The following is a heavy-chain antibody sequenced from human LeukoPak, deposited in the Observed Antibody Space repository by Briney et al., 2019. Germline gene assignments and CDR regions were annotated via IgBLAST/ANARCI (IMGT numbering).Heavy chain of an antibody. CDR3: ARASGYSSGWYVGDSDYFDY. Sequence: SETLSLTCTVSGGSISSYYWGWIRQPPGKGLEWIGYIYYSGSTNYNPSLKSRVTISVDTSKNQFSLKLSSVTAADTAVYYCARASGYSSGWYVGDSDYFDYWGQGTLVTVSS. V-gene: IGHV4-59*01. CDR1: GGSISSYY. CDR2: IYYSGST. J-gene: IGHJ4*02. D-gene: IGHD6-19*01.